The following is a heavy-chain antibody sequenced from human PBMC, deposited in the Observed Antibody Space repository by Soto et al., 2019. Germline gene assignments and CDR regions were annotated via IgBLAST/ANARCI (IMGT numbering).Heavy chain of an antibody. CDR1: GGSISSSNYY. D-gene: IGHD4-17*01. V-gene: IGHV4-39*01. CDR3: ERHDYCGNSAYFDS. J-gene: IGHJ4*02. Sequence: PSETLSLTCTVSGGSISSSNYYWGWIRQPPGKGLEWIGNIYYSENTYYSPSLKSRVTISVDTSKNQCSLKLGSVTAADTAVYYCERHDYCGNSAYFDSWGQGTLVPVSS. CDR2: IYYSENT.